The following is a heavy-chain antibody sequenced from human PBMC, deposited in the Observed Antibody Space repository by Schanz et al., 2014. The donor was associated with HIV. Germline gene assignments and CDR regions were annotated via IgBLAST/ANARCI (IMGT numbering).Heavy chain of an antibody. V-gene: IGHV3-30*18. J-gene: IGHJ4*02. CDR3: AKGASPYHDSSGFYPDY. CDR1: GFTFSSFG. Sequence: VQLLESGGGLVQPGGSLRLSCAASGFTFSSFGMHWVRQAPGKGLEWVAVISSDGSEEYFADSVKGRFTISRDNSKTTLYLQMNRLRTEDTALYYCAKGASPYHDSSGFYPDYWSQGTLVTVSS. D-gene: IGHD3-22*01. CDR2: ISSDGSEE.